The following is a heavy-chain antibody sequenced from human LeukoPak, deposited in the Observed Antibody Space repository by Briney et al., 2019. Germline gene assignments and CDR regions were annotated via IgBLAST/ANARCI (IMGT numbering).Heavy chain of an antibody. CDR3: ARANFDWSNDAFDI. J-gene: IGHJ3*02. CDR1: GYTFTSYG. Sequence: ASVKVSCKASGYTFTSYGISWVRQAPGQGFEWMGWISAYNGNTNYAQKLRGRVTMTTDTSTSTAYMELRSLRSDDTAVYYCARANFDWSNDAFDIWGQGTMVTVSS. D-gene: IGHD3-9*01. CDR2: ISAYNGNT. V-gene: IGHV1-18*01.